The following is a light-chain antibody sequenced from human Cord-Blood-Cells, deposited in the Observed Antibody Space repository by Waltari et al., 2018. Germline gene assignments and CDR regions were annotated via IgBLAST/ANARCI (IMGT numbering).Light chain of an antibody. J-gene: IGKJ4*01. V-gene: IGKV4-1*01. CDR3: QQYYSTPLT. CDR2: WAS. Sequence: DIVMTQSPDSLAGSLGERATINCESSQSVLYSSNNKNYLAWYQQKPGQPPKLLIYWASTRESGVPDRFSGSGSGTDFTLTISSLQAEDVAVYYCQQYYSTPLTFGGGTKVEIK. CDR1: QSVLYSSNNKNY.